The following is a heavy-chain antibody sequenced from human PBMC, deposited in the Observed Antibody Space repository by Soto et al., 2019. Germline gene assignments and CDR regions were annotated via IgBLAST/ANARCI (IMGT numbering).Heavy chain of an antibody. CDR1: GGSISSGGYS. Sequence: PSETLSLTCAVSGGSISSGGYSWNWIRQPPGKGLEWIGYIYHSGSTLYNPSLKSRVTITVDTSKKQFSLKLTSVTAADTAVYYCGRGLDGRWLVIDSWGQGTLVTVSS. CDR3: GRGLDGRWLVIDS. D-gene: IGHD6-6*01. CDR2: IYHSGST. J-gene: IGHJ4*02. V-gene: IGHV4-30-2*01.